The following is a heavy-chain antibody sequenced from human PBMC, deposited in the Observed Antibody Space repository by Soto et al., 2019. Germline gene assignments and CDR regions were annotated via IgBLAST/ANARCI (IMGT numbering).Heavy chain of an antibody. D-gene: IGHD2-21*01. CDR3: AREELDCGGDCFVF. Sequence: EVQLVESGGGLVQPGRSLRLSCAASGFTFNSYEMNWVRQAPGKGLERISYIGISSSSVYYADSVKGRFTVSRDNAKNSLYLQMNSLRAEDTAVYYCAREELDCGGDCFVFWGQGTLVTVSS. V-gene: IGHV3-48*03. CDR2: IGISSSSV. CDR1: GFTFNSYE. J-gene: IGHJ4*02.